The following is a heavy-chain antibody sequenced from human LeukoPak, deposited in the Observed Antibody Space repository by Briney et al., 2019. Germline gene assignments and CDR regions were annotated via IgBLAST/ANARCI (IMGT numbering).Heavy chain of an antibody. CDR1: GYTFTSYY. Sequence: ASVTVSCTASGYTFTSYYIHWVRQAPGQGLEWMGIINPSGGSTSYAQKFQGRVTMTRDTSTSTVYMELSSLRSEDTAVYYCARGSYDSSGYQHFDYWGQGTLVTVSS. D-gene: IGHD3-22*01. CDR2: INPSGGST. V-gene: IGHV1-46*01. CDR3: ARGSYDSSGYQHFDY. J-gene: IGHJ4*02.